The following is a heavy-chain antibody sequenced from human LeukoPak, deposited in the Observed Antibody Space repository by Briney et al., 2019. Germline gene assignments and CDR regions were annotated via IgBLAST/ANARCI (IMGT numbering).Heavy chain of an antibody. CDR2: IRSYKVKT. V-gene: IGHV1-18*01. CDR3: ARDGKQQLGFDY. Sequence: ASVKVSCKASGYTFTSYGISWVRQAPGQGLEWMGWIRSYKVKTTHAQNFQGRVTKTTDTSTSTAYMELRSLRSDDTAVYYCARDGKQQLGFDYWGQGTLVTVSS. J-gene: IGHJ4*02. CDR1: GYTFTSYG. D-gene: IGHD6-13*01.